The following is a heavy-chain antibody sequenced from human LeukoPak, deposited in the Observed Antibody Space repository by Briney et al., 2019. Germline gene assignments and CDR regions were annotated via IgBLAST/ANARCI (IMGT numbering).Heavy chain of an antibody. CDR1: GDSVSSNSAA. D-gene: IGHD1-1*01. CDR3: ARVGRYNWNDVSYYYYMDV. J-gene: IGHJ6*03. Sequence: SQTLSLTCAISGDSVSSNSAAWNWIRQSPSRGLEWLGRTYYRSKWYNDYAVSVKSRITINPDTSKNQFSLQLNSVTPEDTAVYYCARVGRYNWNDVSYYYYMDVWGKGTTVTVSS. V-gene: IGHV6-1*01. CDR2: TYYRSKWYN.